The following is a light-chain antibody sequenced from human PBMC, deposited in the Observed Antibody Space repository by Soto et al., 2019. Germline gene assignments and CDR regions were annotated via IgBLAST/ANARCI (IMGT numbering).Light chain of an antibody. V-gene: IGLV2-14*03. CDR2: DVS. CDR3: SSYTSSSTLSTYV. J-gene: IGLJ1*01. CDR1: SNDVGGYNY. Sequence: QSALTQPASVSGSPGQSITISCTGTSNDVGGYNYVSWYQHHPGKAPKLMIYDVSNRPSGVSNRFSGSKSGNTASLIISGLQAEDEADYYCSSYTSSSTLSTYVFGTGTKVTVL.